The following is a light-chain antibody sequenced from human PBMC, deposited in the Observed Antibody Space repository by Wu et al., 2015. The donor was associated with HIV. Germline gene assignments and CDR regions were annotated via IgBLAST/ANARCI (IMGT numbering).Light chain of an antibody. Sequence: DIQMTQSPSTLSTSVGDRVTFTCRANQSISNWLAWYQQKPGKAPKLLIYKASSLESGDPSRFSGSGSGTEFTLTISSLQPDDFATYYCQQYNNYPYTFGQGTKLEIK. J-gene: IGKJ2*01. V-gene: IGKV1-5*03. CDR1: QSISNW. CDR2: KAS. CDR3: QQYNNYPYT.